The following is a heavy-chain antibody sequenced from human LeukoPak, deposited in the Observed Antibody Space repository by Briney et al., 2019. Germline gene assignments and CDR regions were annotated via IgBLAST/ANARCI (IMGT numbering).Heavy chain of an antibody. V-gene: IGHV4-34*01. Sequence: SETLSLTCAVYGGSFSGHYWSWIRQAPGKGLEWIGEINESGSTNYNPSLKSRVTISVDTSKNQFSLKLNSVTAADTAVYYCARPQSYLGYYNVDVWGKGTTVTVSS. J-gene: IGHJ6*03. CDR3: ARPQSYLGYYNVDV. CDR2: INESGST. CDR1: GGSFSGHY. D-gene: IGHD3-16*02.